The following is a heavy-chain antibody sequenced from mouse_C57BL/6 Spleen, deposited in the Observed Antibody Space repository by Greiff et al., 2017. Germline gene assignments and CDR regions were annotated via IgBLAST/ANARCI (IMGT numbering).Heavy chain of an antibody. CDR1: GYSITSAYY. J-gene: IGHJ4*01. CDR2: IRYDGGN. CDR3: ARETAQDAYYYAMDY. Sequence: ESGPGLVKPSQSLSLTCSATGYSITSAYYWNWIRQFPGNNLEWMRHIRYDGGNNYNPSLKNRISITRDTAKNQFLLKLNSVSTEDTATYYCARETAQDAYYYAMDYWGQGTSVTVSS. V-gene: IGHV3-6*01. D-gene: IGHD3-2*02.